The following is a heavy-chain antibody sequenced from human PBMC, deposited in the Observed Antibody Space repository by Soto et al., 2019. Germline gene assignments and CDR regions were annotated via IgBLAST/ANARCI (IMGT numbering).Heavy chain of an antibody. CDR3: VRGARPWNYYYGMDV. CDR2: ISGSGGST. V-gene: IGHV3-23*01. D-gene: IGHD6-6*01. J-gene: IGHJ6*02. CDR1: GFTFISYA. Sequence: LRLSFAASGFTFISYAMSWVRQAPGKGLEWVSAISGSGGSTYYADSVKGRFTISRDNSKNTLYLQMNSLRAEDTAVYYCVRGARPWNYYYGMDVWGQGTTVTVSS.